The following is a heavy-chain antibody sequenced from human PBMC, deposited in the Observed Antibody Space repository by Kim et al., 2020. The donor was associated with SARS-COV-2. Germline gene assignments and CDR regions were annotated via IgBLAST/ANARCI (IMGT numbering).Heavy chain of an antibody. Sequence: SRQGRFTISRDNSKNTMYLQMNSLRAEDTAVYYCARDLTIAAAAYDYMDVWGKGTTVTVSS. D-gene: IGHD6-13*01. CDR3: ARDLTIAAAAYDYMDV. V-gene: IGHV3-30*07. J-gene: IGHJ6*03.